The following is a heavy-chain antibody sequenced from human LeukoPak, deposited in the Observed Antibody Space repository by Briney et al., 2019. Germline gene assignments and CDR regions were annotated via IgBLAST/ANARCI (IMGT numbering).Heavy chain of an antibody. J-gene: IGHJ4*02. CDR3: ASATQGMVRGVIITD. Sequence: SETLSLTCAVSGGSLSISNWWGWVRQPPGKGLEWSGEIYHSGSTNYNPSLKSRVTISLDKQKQQLSLKLSYVPAADTAVYYCASATQGMVRGVIITDWGQGTLVPVSS. CDR2: IYHSGST. D-gene: IGHD3-10*01. CDR1: GGSLSISNW. V-gene: IGHV4-4*02.